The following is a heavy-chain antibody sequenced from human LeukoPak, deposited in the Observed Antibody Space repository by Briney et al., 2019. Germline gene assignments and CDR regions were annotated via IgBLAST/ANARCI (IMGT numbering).Heavy chain of an antibody. D-gene: IGHD3-22*01. Sequence: GGSLRLSCTASGFTFGDYGMSWVRQAPGEGLDWVGFIRSKPYGGTTEYAASVKGRFTISRDDSESIAYLQMNSLKTEDTAVYYCTRGDYYDSSGYYLLFDYWGQGTLVTVSS. J-gene: IGHJ4*02. V-gene: IGHV3-49*04. CDR2: IRSKPYGGTT. CDR1: GFTFGDYG. CDR3: TRGDYYDSSGYYLLFDY.